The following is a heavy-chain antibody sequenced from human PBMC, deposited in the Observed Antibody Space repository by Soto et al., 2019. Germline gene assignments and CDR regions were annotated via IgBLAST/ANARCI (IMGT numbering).Heavy chain of an antibody. V-gene: IGHV5-51*01. J-gene: IGHJ3*02. CDR1: GYSFTSYW. D-gene: IGHD6-6*01. CDR3: ARRRSSSVLPVGAFDI. CDR2: IYPGDSDT. Sequence: PGESLKISCKGSGYSFTSYWIGWVRQMPGKGLEWMGIIYPGDSDTRYSPSFQGQVTISADKSISTAYLQWSSLKASDTAMYYCARRRSSSVLPVGAFDIWGQGTMVTVSS.